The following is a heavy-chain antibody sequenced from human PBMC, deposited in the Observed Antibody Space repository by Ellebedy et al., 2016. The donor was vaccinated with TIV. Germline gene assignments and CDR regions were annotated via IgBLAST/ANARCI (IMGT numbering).Heavy chain of an antibody. CDR3: AKAPGAVVAATFGGPLFYFDY. CDR2: ISGSGGST. D-gene: IGHD2-15*01. J-gene: IGHJ4*02. CDR1: GFTFSSYA. V-gene: IGHV3-23*01. Sequence: GGSLRLSCAASGFTFSSYAMSWVRQAPGKGLEWVSAISGSGGSTYYADSVKGRFTISRDNSKNTLYLQMNSLRAEDTAVYYCAKAPGAVVAATFGGPLFYFDYWGQGTLVTVSS.